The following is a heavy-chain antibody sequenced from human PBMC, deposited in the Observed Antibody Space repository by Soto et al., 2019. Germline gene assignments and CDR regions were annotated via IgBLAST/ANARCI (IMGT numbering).Heavy chain of an antibody. CDR2: MYNTGST. V-gene: IGHV4-59*01. J-gene: IGHJ6*02. CDR3: ARTESGYSYGFADV. D-gene: IGHD5-18*01. CDR1: GGSISGYY. Sequence: PSATLSLTCTVSGGSISGYYWSWIRQPPGKGLEWIGYMYNTGSTVYNPSFKSRVTISVDTSKNQFSLKLNSVTAADTAVYYCARTESGYSYGFADVWGQGTTVTVSS.